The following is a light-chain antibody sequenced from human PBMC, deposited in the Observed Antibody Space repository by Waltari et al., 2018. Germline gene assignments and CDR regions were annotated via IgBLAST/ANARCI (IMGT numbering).Light chain of an antibody. V-gene: IGLV3-1*01. Sequence: YEMTQPPSVSVSTGQTASITCSGDNLPYKYVSWYPHKPGKSPLLILYRDIERPSGIPERFSGSNSGNTATLTISETQAMDEADYYCQAWDTSTGVVFGGGTKLTVL. CDR3: QAWDTSTGVV. CDR2: RDI. CDR1: NLPYKY. J-gene: IGLJ2*01.